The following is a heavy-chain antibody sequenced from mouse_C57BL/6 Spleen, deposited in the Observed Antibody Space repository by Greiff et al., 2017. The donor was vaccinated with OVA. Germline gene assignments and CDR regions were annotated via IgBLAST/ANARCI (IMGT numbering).Heavy chain of an antibody. CDR2: IDPSDSYT. V-gene: IGHV1-69*01. CDR3: ARGRLGQGY. J-gene: IGHJ2*01. D-gene: IGHD4-1*01. CDR1: GYTFTSYW. Sequence: QVQLQQPGAELVMPGASVKLSCKASGYTFTSYWMHWVKQRPGQGLEWIGEIDPSDSYTNYNQKFKGKSTLTVDKSSSTAYMQLSSLTAEDSAVYYCARGRLGQGYWGQGTTLTVSS.